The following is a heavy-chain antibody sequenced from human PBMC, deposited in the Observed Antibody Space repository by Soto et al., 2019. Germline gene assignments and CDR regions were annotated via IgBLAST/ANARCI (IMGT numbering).Heavy chain of an antibody. CDR1: GFPFNNYA. Sequence: EVQLLESGGGLVQPGGSLRLSCAAPGFPFNNYAMPWVRQAPGKGLEWVSTISGSDGSTYYADSVKGRFTISRDNSKNALYLQMSSLRAEDTALYYCVKDWTGDTCPCMDVWGQGTTVTVSS. J-gene: IGHJ6*01. CDR2: ISGSDGST. D-gene: IGHD2-8*02. CDR3: VKDWTGDTCPCMDV. V-gene: IGHV3-23*01.